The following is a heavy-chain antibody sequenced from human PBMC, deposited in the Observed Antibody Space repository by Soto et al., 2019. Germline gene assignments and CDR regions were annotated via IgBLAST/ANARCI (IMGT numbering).Heavy chain of an antibody. Sequence: QVQLVQSGAEVKKPGASVKVSCKASGYIFTKYGISWIRQAPGQGLEWMGWISPYTGNTDSAQSFQGRGALTTDTSTNTAYMELRSLRSADTALYYCARVTYSTTVGGPAWFAPWCQGNPATFPS. CDR1: GYIFTKYG. D-gene: IGHD3-3*01. CDR3: ARVTYSTTVGGPAWFAP. V-gene: IGHV1-18*01. J-gene: IGHJ5*02. CDR2: ISPYTGNT.